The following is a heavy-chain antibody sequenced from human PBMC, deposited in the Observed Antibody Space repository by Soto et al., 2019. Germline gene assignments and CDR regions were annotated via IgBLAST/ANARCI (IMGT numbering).Heavy chain of an antibody. J-gene: IGHJ4*02. Sequence: GESLRLSCAASGFTFSSYAMSWVRQAPGKGLEWVSAISGSGGSTYYADSVKGRFTISRDNSKNTLYLQMNSLRAEDMAVYYCAIMNYYGSGSYDYWGQGTLVTVSS. CDR2: ISGSGGST. CDR1: GFTFSSYA. D-gene: IGHD3-10*01. V-gene: IGHV3-23*01. CDR3: AIMNYYGSGSYDY.